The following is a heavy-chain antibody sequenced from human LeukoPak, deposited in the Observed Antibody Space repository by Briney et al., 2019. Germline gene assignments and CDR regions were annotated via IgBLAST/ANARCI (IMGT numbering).Heavy chain of an antibody. Sequence: NASETLSLTCAVYGGSFSGYYWRWIRQPPGKGLEWIGEINQSGRTNYNPSLKSRVTISVDTSKNQFSLKLSSVTAADTAVYYCARGHRVNIVLMVYAIPSSAFDIWGQGTMVTVSS. CDR3: ARGHRVNIVLMVYAIPSSAFDI. J-gene: IGHJ3*02. D-gene: IGHD2-8*01. V-gene: IGHV4-34*01. CDR2: INQSGRT. CDR1: GGSFSGYY.